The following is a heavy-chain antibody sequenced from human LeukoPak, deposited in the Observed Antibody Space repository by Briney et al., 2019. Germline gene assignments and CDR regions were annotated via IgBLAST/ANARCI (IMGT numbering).Heavy chain of an antibody. D-gene: IGHD1-26*01. J-gene: IGHJ3*02. V-gene: IGHV3-21*04. CDR3: SKGPWDLPHAFDI. CDR2: ISSSSTYI. CDR1: GFTFSSYS. Sequence: GGSLRLSCAVSGFTFSSYSMNWVRQAPGKGLEWVSSISSSSTYIYYADSMKGRFTISRDNAKNTLYLQMNSLRAEDTAIYYCSKGPWDLPHAFDIWGLGTMVTVSS.